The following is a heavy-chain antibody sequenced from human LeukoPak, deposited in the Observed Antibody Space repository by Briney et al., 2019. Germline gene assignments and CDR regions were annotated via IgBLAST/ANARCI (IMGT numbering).Heavy chain of an antibody. Sequence: ASVKVSCKAPGYTFTNYYIHWVRQAPGQGLEWMGWIHLNTGGTNFAQYFQGRVTMTRDTSISTAYMELSRLRSDDTAVYYCARGYYDSSGYQYYYYYYYMDVWGKGTTVTISS. CDR2: IHLNTGGT. V-gene: IGHV1-2*02. D-gene: IGHD3-22*01. CDR3: ARGYYDSSGYQYYYYYYYMDV. CDR1: GYTFTNYY. J-gene: IGHJ6*03.